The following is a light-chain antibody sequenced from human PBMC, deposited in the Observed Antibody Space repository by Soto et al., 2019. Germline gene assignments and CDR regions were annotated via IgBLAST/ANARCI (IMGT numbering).Light chain of an antibody. V-gene: IGLV2-14*01. CDR1: SSDVGGYNY. J-gene: IGLJ1*01. CDR3: SSYTSSSTHNYV. CDR2: DVS. Sequence: QSVLTQPASVSGSPGQSITISCTGTSSDVGGYNYVSWYQQHRGKAPKLMIYDVSNRPSGVSNRFSGSKSGNTASLTISGLQAEDEADYYCSSYTSSSTHNYVFGTGSKVTVL.